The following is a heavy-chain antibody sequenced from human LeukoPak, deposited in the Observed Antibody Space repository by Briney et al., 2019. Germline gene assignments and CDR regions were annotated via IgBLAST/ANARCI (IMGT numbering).Heavy chain of an antibody. V-gene: IGHV3-23*01. Sequence: PGGSLRLSCAASGFTFSGYAMSWVRQAPGKGLEWVSVLSDSGTSTYYADSVKGRFTISRDNSKNTLYLQMNSLRAGDTAIYYCARSYAPALYFTNWYPAYWGQGTLVTVSS. CDR1: GFTFSGYA. J-gene: IGHJ4*02. CDR2: LSDSGTST. CDR3: ARSYAPALYFTNWYPAY. D-gene: IGHD1-1*01.